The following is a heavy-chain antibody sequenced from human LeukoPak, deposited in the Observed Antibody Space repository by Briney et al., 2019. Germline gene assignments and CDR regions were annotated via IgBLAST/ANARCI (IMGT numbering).Heavy chain of an antibody. CDR3: ARRLRSSYGSSTSRGYYYYGMDV. CDR1: GYTFTSYG. D-gene: IGHD2-2*01. V-gene: IGHV1-18*01. J-gene: IGHJ6*02. Sequence: ASVKVSCKASGYTFTSYGISWVRQAPGQGLEWMGWISAYNGNTNYAQKLQGRVTMTTDTSTSTAYMELRSLRSDDTAVYYCARRLRSSYGSSTSRGYYYYGMDVWGQGTTVTVSS. CDR2: ISAYNGNT.